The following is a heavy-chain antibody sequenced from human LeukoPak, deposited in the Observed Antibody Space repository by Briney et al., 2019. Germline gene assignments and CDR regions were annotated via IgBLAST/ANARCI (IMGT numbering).Heavy chain of an antibody. V-gene: IGHV4-59*01. CDR1: GGSISSYY. J-gene: IGHJ3*02. CDR3: ARDLSFVRGVPLAFDI. D-gene: IGHD3-10*02. CDR2: IYYSGST. Sequence: PSETLSLTCTVSGGSISSYYWSWIRQPPGRGLEWIGYIYYSGSTNYNPPLKSRVTISVDTSNNQFSLKLGSVTAADTAVYYCARDLSFVRGVPLAFDIWGQGTMVTVSS.